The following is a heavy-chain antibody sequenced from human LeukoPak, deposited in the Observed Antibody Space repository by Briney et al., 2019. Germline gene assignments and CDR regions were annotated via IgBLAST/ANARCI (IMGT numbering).Heavy chain of an antibody. CDR2: IWYDGSNK. V-gene: IGHV3-33*01. CDR3: ARGGMMGARVPDAFGI. Sequence: GGSLRLSCAASGFTFSSYGMHWVRQAPGKGLEWVAVIWYDGSNKYYADSVKGRFTISRDNSKNTLYLQMNSLRAEDTAVYYCARGGMMGARVPDAFGIWGQGTMVTVSS. CDR1: GFTFSSYG. J-gene: IGHJ3*02. D-gene: IGHD1-26*01.